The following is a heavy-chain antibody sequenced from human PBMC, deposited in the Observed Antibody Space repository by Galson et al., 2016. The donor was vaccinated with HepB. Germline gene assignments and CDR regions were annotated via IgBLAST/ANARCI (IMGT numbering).Heavy chain of an antibody. CDR3: ARADLTKWNYNY. CDR2: INAGNGNT. CDR1: GYTFSNYA. D-gene: IGHD1-7*01. V-gene: IGHV1-3*01. Sequence: SVKVSCKASGYTFSNYALHWVRQAPGQRLEWMGWINAGNGNTKFSQKFRGRVTITRDTSATTAYLELSSLRSEDTAVYYCARADLTKWNYNYWGQGTLVSVSS. J-gene: IGHJ4*02.